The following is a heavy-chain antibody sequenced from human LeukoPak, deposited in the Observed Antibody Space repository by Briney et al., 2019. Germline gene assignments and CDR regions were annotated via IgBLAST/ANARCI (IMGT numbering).Heavy chain of an antibody. CDR2: INHSGST. D-gene: IGHD1-26*01. CDR1: GGSFSGYY. J-gene: IGHJ4*02. V-gene: IGHV4-34*01. Sequence: TSETLSLTCAVYGGSFSGYYWSWIRQPPGKGLEWIGEINHSGSTNYNPSLKSRVTISVDTSKNQFSLKLSSVTAADTAVYYCARDRGLNTFDYWGQGTLVTVSS. CDR3: ARDRGLNTFDY.